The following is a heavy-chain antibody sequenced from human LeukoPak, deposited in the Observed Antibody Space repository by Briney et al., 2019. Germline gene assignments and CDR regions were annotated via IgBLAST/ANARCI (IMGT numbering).Heavy chain of an antibody. V-gene: IGHV3-23*01. Sequence: SGGSLRLSCAASGFTFSSYAMSWVRQAPGKGLELVSAISGSGGSTYYADSVKGRFTTSRDNSKNTLYLQMNSLRAEDTAVYYCATKYYDILTGYSYWGQGTLVTVSS. J-gene: IGHJ4*02. CDR3: ATKYYDILTGYSY. CDR2: ISGSGGST. CDR1: GFTFSSYA. D-gene: IGHD3-9*01.